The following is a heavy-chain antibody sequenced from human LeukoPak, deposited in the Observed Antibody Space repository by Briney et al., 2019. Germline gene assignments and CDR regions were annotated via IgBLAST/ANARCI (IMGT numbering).Heavy chain of an antibody. Sequence: GRSLRLSCAASGFNFNNHALHWVRQAPGKGLEWVTLISYDGTKKYYADSVEGRFTVSRDKSSNTVQLQMNSLRPEDTGLYYCAREAEFSSSPTFDSWGQGVLVTVSS. V-gene: IGHV3-30*04. D-gene: IGHD6-6*01. CDR3: AREAEFSSSPTFDS. CDR1: GFNFNNHA. J-gene: IGHJ4*02. CDR2: ISYDGTKK.